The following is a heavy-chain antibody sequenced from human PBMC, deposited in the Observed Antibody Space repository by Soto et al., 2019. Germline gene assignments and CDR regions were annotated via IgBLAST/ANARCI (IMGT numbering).Heavy chain of an antibody. CDR2: ISWNGGSI. V-gene: IGHV3-9*01. J-gene: IGHJ4*02. CDR3: AKVEYSSSSGDY. CDR1: GFTFDDYA. D-gene: IGHD6-6*01. Sequence: EVQLVESGGGLVQPGRSLRLSCAASGFTFDDYAMHWVRQAPGKGLEWVSGISWNGGSIGYADSVKGRFTISRDNAKNSLYLQMNSLRAEDTALYYCAKVEYSSSSGDYWGQGTLVTVSS.